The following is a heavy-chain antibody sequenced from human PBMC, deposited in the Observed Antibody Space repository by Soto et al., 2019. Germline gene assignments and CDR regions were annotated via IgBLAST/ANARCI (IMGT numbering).Heavy chain of an antibody. D-gene: IGHD3-3*01. Sequence: ASVKVSCKTSGYTFTTVFLHWMRQAPGQRLEWMGWINPANGATMYSQKFLGRVSNTRDTSTTTAYMELTSLRSDDTAVYYCASGVYYDFWSGYYNFDYWGQGTLVTVSS. V-gene: IGHV1-3*01. CDR1: GYTFTTVF. J-gene: IGHJ4*02. CDR3: ASGVYYDFWSGYYNFDY. CDR2: INPANGAT.